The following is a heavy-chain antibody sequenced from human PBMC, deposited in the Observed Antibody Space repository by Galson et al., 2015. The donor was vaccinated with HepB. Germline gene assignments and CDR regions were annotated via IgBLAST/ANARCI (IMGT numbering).Heavy chain of an antibody. CDR3: ARGSRGWPPLTPDGEYGMDV. CDR1: GFTFSSYA. Sequence: SLRLSCAASGFTFSSYAMSWVRQAPGKGLEWVSAISGSGGSTYYADSVKGRFTISRDNAKNSLYLQMNSLRAEDTAVYYCARGSRGWPPLTPDGEYGMDVWGQGTTVTVSS. CDR2: ISGSGGST. J-gene: IGHJ6*02. V-gene: IGHV3-23*01. D-gene: IGHD6-19*01.